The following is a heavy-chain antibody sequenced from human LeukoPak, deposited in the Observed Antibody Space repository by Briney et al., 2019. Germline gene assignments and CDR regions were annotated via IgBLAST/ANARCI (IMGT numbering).Heavy chain of an antibody. CDR1: GFTFSSYW. J-gene: IGHJ5*02. CDR2: INSDGSST. V-gene: IGHV3-74*01. CDR3: AREGLYGGNWFDP. Sequence: GGSLRLSCAASGFTFSSYWMHWVRQAPGKGLVWVSRINSDGSSTSYADSVKGRFTISRDNAKNTLYLQMNSLRVEDTAVYYCAREGLYGGNWFDPWGQGTLVTVSS. D-gene: IGHD3-16*02.